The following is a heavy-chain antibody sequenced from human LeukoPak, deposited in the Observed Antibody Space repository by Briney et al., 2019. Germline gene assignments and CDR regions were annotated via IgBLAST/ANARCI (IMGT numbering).Heavy chain of an antibody. CDR1: GFTFSSYS. D-gene: IGHD6-13*01. J-gene: IGHJ4*02. Sequence: GGSLRLSCAASGFTFSSYSMNWVRQAPGKGLEWVSSISSSSSYIYYADSVKGRFTISRDNAKNSLYLQLNSLRAEDTAVYYCARDSYSSSWSSEFDYWGQGTLVTVSS. CDR2: ISSSSSYI. CDR3: ARDSYSSSWSSEFDY. V-gene: IGHV3-21*01.